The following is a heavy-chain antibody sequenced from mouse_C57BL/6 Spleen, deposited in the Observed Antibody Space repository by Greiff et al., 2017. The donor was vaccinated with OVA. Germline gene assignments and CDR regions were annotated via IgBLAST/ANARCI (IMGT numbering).Heavy chain of an antibody. V-gene: IGHV5-17*01. CDR1: GFTFSDYG. CDR3: ARRTGTGGFAY. J-gene: IGHJ3*01. Sequence: DVQLVESGGGLVKPGGSLKLSCAASGFTFSDYGMHWVRQAPEKGLEWVAYISSGSSTIYYADTVKGRFTLSRDNAKNTLFLQMTSLRSEDTAMYYCARRTGTGGFAYWGQGTLVTVSA. D-gene: IGHD4-1*01. CDR2: ISSGSSTI.